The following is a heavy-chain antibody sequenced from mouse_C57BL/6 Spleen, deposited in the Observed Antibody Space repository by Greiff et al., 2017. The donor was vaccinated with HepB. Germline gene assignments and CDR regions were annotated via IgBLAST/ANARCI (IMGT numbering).Heavy chain of an antibody. CDR3: ARHSITTGDYFDY. D-gene: IGHD1-2*01. Sequence: VQLQQSGPELVKPGASVKISCKASGYSFTGYYMNWVKQSPEKSLEWIGEINPSTGGTTYNQKFKAKATLTVDKSSSTAYMQLKSLTSEDSAVYYCARHSITTGDYFDYWGQGTTLTVSS. V-gene: IGHV1-42*01. CDR1: GYSFTGYY. J-gene: IGHJ2*01. CDR2: INPSTGGT.